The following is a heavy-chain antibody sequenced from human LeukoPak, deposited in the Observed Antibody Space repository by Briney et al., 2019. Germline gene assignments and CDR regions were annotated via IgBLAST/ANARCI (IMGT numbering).Heavy chain of an antibody. J-gene: IGHJ4*02. CDR1: GYTFTSYY. CDR2: INPSGGST. V-gene: IGHV1-46*01. D-gene: IGHD3-22*01. CDR3: ARDAVLFSGDSSGSD. Sequence: ASVKVSCKASGYTFTSYYMHWVRQAPGQGLEWMGIINPSGGSTSYAQKFQGRVTMTRDTSTSTVYMELSSLRSEDTAVYYCARDAVLFSGDSSGSDWGQGTLVTVSS.